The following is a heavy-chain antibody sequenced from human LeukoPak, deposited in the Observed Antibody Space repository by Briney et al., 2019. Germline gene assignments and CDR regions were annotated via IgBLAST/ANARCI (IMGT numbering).Heavy chain of an antibody. Sequence: VASVKVSCKASGGTFSSYAISWVRQAPGQGLEWMGRIIPILGIANYAQKFQGRVTITADKSTSTAYMELSSLRSEDTAVYYCARDPLYSGYDPYYFDYWGQGTLVTVSS. V-gene: IGHV1-69*04. CDR1: GGTFSSYA. CDR2: IIPILGIA. CDR3: ARDPLYSGYDPYYFDY. J-gene: IGHJ4*02. D-gene: IGHD5-12*01.